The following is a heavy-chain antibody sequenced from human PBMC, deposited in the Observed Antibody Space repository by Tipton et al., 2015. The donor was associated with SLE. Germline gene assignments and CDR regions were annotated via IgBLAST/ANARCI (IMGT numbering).Heavy chain of an antibody. CDR1: GFTFSDYY. Sequence: SLRLSCAASGFTFSDYYMSWIRQAPGKGLEWVSYISSSSSYTNYADSVKGRFTISRDNAKNSLYLQMNSLRAEDTAVYYCARGQGVVHRPVFDYWGQGTLVTVSS. D-gene: IGHD3-3*01. V-gene: IGHV3-11*06. J-gene: IGHJ4*02. CDR2: ISSSSSYT. CDR3: ARGQGVVHRPVFDY.